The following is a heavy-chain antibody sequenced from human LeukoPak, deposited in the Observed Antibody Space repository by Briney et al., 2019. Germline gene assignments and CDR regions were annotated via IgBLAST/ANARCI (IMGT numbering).Heavy chain of an antibody. D-gene: IGHD3-9*01. CDR1: GGSISSGGYY. Sequence: PSETLSLTCTVSGGSISSGGYYWSWIRQHPGKVLEWIGYIYYSGSTYCNPSLKSRVTISVDTSKNQFSLKLSSVTAADTAVYYCARGVSYDILTGYYPYFDYWGQESLVTASS. CDR2: IYYSGST. J-gene: IGHJ4*02. CDR3: ARGVSYDILTGYYPYFDY. V-gene: IGHV4-31*03.